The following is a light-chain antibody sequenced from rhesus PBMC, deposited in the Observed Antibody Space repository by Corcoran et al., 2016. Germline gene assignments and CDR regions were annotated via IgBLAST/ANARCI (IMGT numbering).Light chain of an antibody. V-gene: IGKV2S15*01. Sequence: DIVMTQTPLSLPVTPGEPASISCRSSQSLLHSGGKTYLYWYPQTPGQSPQLLIHEVSHRASGVPARVSGGGSGTDVTLKISRVEAEDVGVYYCMQGIQLPLTFGGGTKVEIK. CDR1: QSLLHSGGKTY. CDR3: MQGIQLPLT. J-gene: IGKJ4*01. CDR2: EVS.